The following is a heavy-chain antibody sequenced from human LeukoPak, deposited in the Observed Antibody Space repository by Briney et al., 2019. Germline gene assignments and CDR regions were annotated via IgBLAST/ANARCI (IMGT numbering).Heavy chain of an antibody. Sequence: GGSLRLSCAASGFTFSSYSMNWVRQAPGKGLEWVSSISSSSSYIYYADSVKGRFTISRDNAKNSLYLQMNSLRAEDTAVYYCAKDPDYGDYSDWYFDLWGRGTLVTVSS. CDR2: ISSSSSYI. V-gene: IGHV3-21*04. D-gene: IGHD4-17*01. CDR3: AKDPDYGDYSDWYFDL. J-gene: IGHJ2*01. CDR1: GFTFSSYS.